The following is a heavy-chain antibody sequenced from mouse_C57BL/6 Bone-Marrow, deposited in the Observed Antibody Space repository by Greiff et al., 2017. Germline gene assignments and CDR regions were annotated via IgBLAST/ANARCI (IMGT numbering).Heavy chain of an antibody. Sequence: EVQLQQSGPVLVKPGASVKISCKASGYTFTDYNMDWVKQSHGKSLEWIGDINPNNGGTIYNQKFKGKATLTVDKSYSTAYMELRSLTSEDTAVYYCARGTYGNDRSYFDYWGRGTALTVTA. CDR3: ARGTYGNDRSYFDY. D-gene: IGHD2-2*01. CDR2: INPNNGGT. J-gene: IGHJ2*01. V-gene: IGHV1-18*01. CDR1: GYTFTDYN.